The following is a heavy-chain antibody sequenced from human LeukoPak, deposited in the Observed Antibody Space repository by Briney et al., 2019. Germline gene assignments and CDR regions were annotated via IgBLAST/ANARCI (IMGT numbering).Heavy chain of an antibody. CDR3: ATASGGYSYGRGPLDY. CDR2: FDPEDGET. Sequence: ASVKVSCKVSGYTLTELSMHWVRQAPGKGLEWMGGFDPEDGETIYAQKFQGRVTMTEDTSTDTAYMELSSLRSEDTAVYYCATASGGYSYGRGPLDYWGQGTLVTVSS. D-gene: IGHD5-18*01. CDR1: GYTLTELS. J-gene: IGHJ4*02. V-gene: IGHV1-24*01.